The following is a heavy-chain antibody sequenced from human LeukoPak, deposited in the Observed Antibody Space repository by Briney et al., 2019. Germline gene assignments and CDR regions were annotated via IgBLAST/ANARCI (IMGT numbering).Heavy chain of an antibody. CDR2: IYPGDSDT. CDR1: GYSFTSYW. J-gene: IGHJ4*02. Sequence: GESLKISCKASGYSFTSYWIGWVRQMPGKCLKWMGIIYPGDSDTRYSPSFQVQVTISADKSISTAYLQWSSLKASDTAMYYCAGRITMVRGVITPPDYWGQGTLVTVSS. CDR3: AGRITMVRGVITPPDY. D-gene: IGHD3-10*01. V-gene: IGHV5-51*01.